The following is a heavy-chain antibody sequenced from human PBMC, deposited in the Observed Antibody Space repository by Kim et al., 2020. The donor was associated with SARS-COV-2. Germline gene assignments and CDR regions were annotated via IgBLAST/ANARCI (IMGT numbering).Heavy chain of an antibody. CDR3: AGGGGGIAADCTAASYYYYYGMDV. V-gene: IGHV1-58*01. CDR2: IVVGSGNT. J-gene: IGHJ6*02. D-gene: IGHD6-13*01. CDR1: GFTFTSSA. Sequence: SVKVSCKASGFTFTSSAVQWVRQARGQRLEWIGWIVVGSGNTNYAQKFQERVTITRDMSISTAYMELSSLRSEDTAVYYCAGGGGGIAADCTAASYYYYYGMDVWGQGTTVTVSS.